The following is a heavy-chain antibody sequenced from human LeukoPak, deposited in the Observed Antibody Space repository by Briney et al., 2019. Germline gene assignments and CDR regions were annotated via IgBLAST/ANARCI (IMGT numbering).Heavy chain of an antibody. V-gene: IGHV1-18*01. CDR3: ARAGEDSSSWYYYYYMDV. D-gene: IGHD6-13*01. CDR2: ISAYNGNT. Sequence: ASVKVSCKASGYTFTSYGISWVRQAPGQGLEWMGWISAYNGNTNYAQKLQGRVTMTTDTSTSTAYMELRSLRSDDTAVYYCARAGEDSSSWYYYYYMDVWGKGTTVTVSS. CDR1: GYTFTSYG. J-gene: IGHJ6*03.